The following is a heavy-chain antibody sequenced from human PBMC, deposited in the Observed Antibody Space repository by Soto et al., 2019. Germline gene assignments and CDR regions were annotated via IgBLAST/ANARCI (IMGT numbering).Heavy chain of an antibody. CDR1: GLTFISYG. Sequence: QVQLVESGGGVVQPGRCLRVSCAASGLTFISYGMHWVRQAPGKGLEWVAVISYDGSNKYYADSVKGRFTISRDNSKNTLYLQMNSLRAEDTAVYYCAKETYSGPLDYWGQVTLVTVSS. J-gene: IGHJ4*02. D-gene: IGHD2-15*01. CDR2: ISYDGSNK. CDR3: AKETYSGPLDY. V-gene: IGHV3-30*18.